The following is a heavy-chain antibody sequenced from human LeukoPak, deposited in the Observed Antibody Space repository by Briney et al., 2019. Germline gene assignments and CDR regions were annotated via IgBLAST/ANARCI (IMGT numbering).Heavy chain of an antibody. J-gene: IGHJ4*02. Sequence: SETLSLTCTVSGGSISSYYWSWIRQPAGKGLEWIGRIYTSGSTNYNPSFKSRVTMSVDTSKNQFSLKLSSVTAADTAVYYCARDLRWYGDYAFDYWGQGTLVTVSS. V-gene: IGHV4-4*07. D-gene: IGHD4-17*01. CDR2: IYTSGST. CDR3: ARDLRWYGDYAFDY. CDR1: GGSISSYY.